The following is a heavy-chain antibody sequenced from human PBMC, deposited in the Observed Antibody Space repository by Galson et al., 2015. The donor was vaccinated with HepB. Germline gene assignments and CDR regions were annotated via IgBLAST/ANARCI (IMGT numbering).Heavy chain of an antibody. J-gene: IGHJ4*02. Sequence: SLRLSCAASGFTFTNYAMHWIRLAPGRGPEWVASVAYDGADRYYADSVEGRFTISRDNSKSTLFLQMNSLRPEDTGAYFCARDGSGTYYFDYWGQGTLVTVSS. CDR3: ARDGSGTYYFDY. CDR1: GFTFTNYA. V-gene: IGHV3-30-3*01. D-gene: IGHD1-1*01. CDR2: VAYDGADR.